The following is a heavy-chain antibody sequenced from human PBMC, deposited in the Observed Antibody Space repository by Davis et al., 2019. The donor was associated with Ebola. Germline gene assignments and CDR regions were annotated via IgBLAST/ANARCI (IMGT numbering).Heavy chain of an antibody. CDR3: ARAVDTAMVILGDWYFDL. J-gene: IGHJ2*01. D-gene: IGHD5-18*01. CDR1: GFSSSSYT. CDR2: ISSSGNYI. Sequence: GGSLRPSCAASGFSSSSYTMNWVRQAPGKGLEWVPSISSSGNYIYQTDSLKGRFIISRDNAKNSLYLQMNGLRAEDTAVYYCARAVDTAMVILGDWYFDLWGRGTLVTVSS. V-gene: IGHV3-21*01.